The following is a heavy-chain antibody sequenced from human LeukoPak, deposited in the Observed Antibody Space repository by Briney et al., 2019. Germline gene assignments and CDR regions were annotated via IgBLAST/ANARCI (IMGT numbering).Heavy chain of an antibody. J-gene: IGHJ4*02. V-gene: IGHV5-51*01. Sequence: PGESLKISCRGSGYSFTNYWIGWVRQMPGKGLEWMGIIYPGDSDTRYSPSFQGQVTISADKSISTAYLQWSSLKASDTAMYYCARNPELRYFDWFDYWGQGTLVTVSS. D-gene: IGHD3-9*01. CDR2: IYPGDSDT. CDR3: ARNPELRYFDWFDY. CDR1: GYSFTNYW.